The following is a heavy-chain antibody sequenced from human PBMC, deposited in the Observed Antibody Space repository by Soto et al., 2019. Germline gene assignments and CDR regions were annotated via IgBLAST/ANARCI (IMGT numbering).Heavy chain of an antibody. D-gene: IGHD3-22*01. V-gene: IGHV3-33*01. CDR1: GFSLTSYG. CDR2: MWSDGSNK. Sequence: PGGSLRLSCAASGFSLTSYGMHWVRQAPGKGLEWVAVMWSDGSNKYNADSVKGRFTISRDTSKNTLFLQMNSLGAEDTAVYYCARDPPSDSSGYYSLDYWGQGTLVTVSS. CDR3: ARDPPSDSSGYYSLDY. J-gene: IGHJ4*02.